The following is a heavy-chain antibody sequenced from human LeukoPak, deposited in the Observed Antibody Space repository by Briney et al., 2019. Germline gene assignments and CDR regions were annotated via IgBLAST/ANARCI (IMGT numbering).Heavy chain of an antibody. J-gene: IGHJ4*02. CDR2: ISSSSSYI. CDR1: GFTFSSYN. V-gene: IGHV3-21*01. D-gene: IGHD2-15*01. CDR3: ARDYIAYNPLDY. Sequence: GGSLRLSCAASGFTFSSYNMNWVRQAPGKGLEWVSSISSSSSYIYYADSVKGRFTISRDNAKNSLYLQMNSLRAEDTAVYWCARDYIAYNPLDYWGQGTLVTVSS.